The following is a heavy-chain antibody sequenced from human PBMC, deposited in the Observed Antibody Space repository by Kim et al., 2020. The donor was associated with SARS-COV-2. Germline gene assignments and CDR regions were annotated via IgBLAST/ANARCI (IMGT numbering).Heavy chain of an antibody. V-gene: IGHV4-59*01. J-gene: IGHJ6*02. CDR1: GGSISSYY. CDR3: ARVTGYSSGWYPNYYYYGMDV. CDR2: IYYSGST. Sequence: SETLSLTCTVSGGSISSYYWSWIRQPPGKGLEWIGYIYYSGSTNYNPSLKSRVTISVDTSKNQFSLKLSSVTAADTAVYYCARVTGYSSGWYPNYYYYGMDVGGQGTTVTVSS. D-gene: IGHD6-19*01.